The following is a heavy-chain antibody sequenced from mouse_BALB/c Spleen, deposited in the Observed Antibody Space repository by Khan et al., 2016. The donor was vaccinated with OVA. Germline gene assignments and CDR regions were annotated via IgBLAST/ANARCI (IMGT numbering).Heavy chain of an antibody. CDR3: ACELRGFTY. D-gene: IGHD1-1*01. Sequence: VQLKESGPSLVKPSQTLSLTCSVTGDSITSGYWNWIRKFPGNKLEYMGYISYNGNTYYNPSLKSRISITRDTSKNQYYLQLNSVTTEDTATFYCACELRGFTYWGQGTLVTVPA. CDR1: GDSITSGY. J-gene: IGHJ3*01. CDR2: ISYNGNT. V-gene: IGHV3-8*02.